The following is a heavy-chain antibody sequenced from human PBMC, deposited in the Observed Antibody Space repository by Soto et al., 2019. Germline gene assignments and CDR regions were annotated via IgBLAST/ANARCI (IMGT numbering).Heavy chain of an antibody. V-gene: IGHV3-30-3*01. J-gene: IGHJ4*02. D-gene: IGHD2-8*01. CDR2: ISNDGSSK. CDR3: GSPPGDFSNGVCYSDLDF. Sequence: GGSLRLSCAASGFTFSDYAMHWVRQAPGKGLEWVAVISNDGSSKYYADSLKGRFTISRDNSNNTLYLQMNSLRPEDTAVYYCGSPPGDFSNGVCYSDLDFWGQGTLVTVSS. CDR1: GFTFSDYA.